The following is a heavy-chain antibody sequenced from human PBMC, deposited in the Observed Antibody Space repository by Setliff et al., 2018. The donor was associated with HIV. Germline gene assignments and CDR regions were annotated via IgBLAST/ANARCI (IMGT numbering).Heavy chain of an antibody. J-gene: IGHJ4*02. CDR2: IYTSGST. CDR1: GGSISSYY. V-gene: IGHV4-4*09. D-gene: IGHD3-10*01. CDR3: ARGLSFHDPGGFDY. Sequence: SETLSLPCTVPGGSISSYYWSWIRQPPGKGLEWIGYIYTSGSTNYNPSLKSRVTISVDTSKNQFSLKLSSVTAADTAVYYCARGLSFHDPGGFDYWGQGTLVTVSS.